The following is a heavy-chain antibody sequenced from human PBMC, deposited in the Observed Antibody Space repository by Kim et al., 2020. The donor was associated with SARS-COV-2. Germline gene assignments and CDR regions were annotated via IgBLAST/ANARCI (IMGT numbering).Heavy chain of an antibody. Sequence: ASVKVSCQASGYTFTSYGISWVRRAPGQGLEWMGWVSGYNGNTNYAQKVQGRVTMTRDTSTSTAYMELRSLRSDDTAVYYCATHYYYDSTRTFDYWGQG. D-gene: IGHD3-22*01. J-gene: IGHJ4*02. CDR3: ATHYYYDSTRTFDY. CDR2: VSGYNGNT. V-gene: IGHV1-18*01. CDR1: GYTFTSYG.